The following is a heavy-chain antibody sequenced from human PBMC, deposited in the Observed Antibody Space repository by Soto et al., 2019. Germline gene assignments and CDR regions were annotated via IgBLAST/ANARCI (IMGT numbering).Heavy chain of an antibody. D-gene: IGHD6-19*01. CDR2: IIPIFVTA. J-gene: IGHJ4*02. V-gene: IGHV1-69*01. Sequence: QVQLVQSGAEVKKPGSSVKVSCKASGGTFSKYAISWVRQAPGQGLEWMGGIIPIFVTANYAQKFQGRVTITADESTTTADMALSSLRSEDTAVYYGARRVGYSSRWLGYDFDYWGQGPLVTVSS. CDR3: ARRVGYSSRWLGYDFDY. CDR1: GGTFSKYA.